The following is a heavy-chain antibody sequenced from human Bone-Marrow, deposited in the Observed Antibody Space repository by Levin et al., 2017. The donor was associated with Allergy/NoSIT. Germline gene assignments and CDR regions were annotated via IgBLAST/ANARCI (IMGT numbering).Heavy chain of an antibody. CDR2: ISYDSTNK. CDR3: ARTKGFCSGGHCPDYCYYGMDV. V-gene: IGHV3-30*04. Sequence: GGSLRLSCAASGFSFNTYAMHWVRQAPGKGLEWVAVISYDSTNKYYTDSVKGRFTISRDNPKNTLYLQMNSLRADDTAVYYCARTKGFCSGGHCPDYCYYGMDVWGQGTTVTVSS. J-gene: IGHJ6*01. D-gene: IGHD2-15*01. CDR1: GFSFNTYA.